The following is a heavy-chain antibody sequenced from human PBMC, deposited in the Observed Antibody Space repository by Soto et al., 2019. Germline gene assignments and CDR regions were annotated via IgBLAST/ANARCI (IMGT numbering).Heavy chain of an antibody. Sequence: QVQLVESGGGVVQPGRSLRLSCTASGFTFSSDAMHWVRQAPGKGLEWVALIWSDGSNKYYVDYVKGRFTISRDNSKNTLYLQMNSLRAEDTAVYYCARGGVSDNRFYYGMDVWGQGTTVTVSS. CDR1: GFTFSSDA. D-gene: IGHD1-1*01. V-gene: IGHV3-33*01. CDR2: IWSDGSNK. CDR3: ARGGVSDNRFYYGMDV. J-gene: IGHJ6*02.